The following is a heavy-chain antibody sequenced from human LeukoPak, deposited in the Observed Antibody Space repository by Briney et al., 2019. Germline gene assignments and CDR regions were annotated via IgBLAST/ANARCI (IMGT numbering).Heavy chain of an antibody. V-gene: IGHV4-4*02. D-gene: IGHD2-2*02. CDR1: GGSISSQNW. J-gene: IGHJ5*02. CDR3: AKGDIPNWFDP. Sequence: SETLSLTCAVSGGSISSQNWWSWVRQPPGKGLEWIGEIFHSGSTHYNPSLKSRVTISVDKSKNQFSLNLSSVTAADTAVYYCAKGDIPNWFDPWSQGTLVTVSS. CDR2: IFHSGST.